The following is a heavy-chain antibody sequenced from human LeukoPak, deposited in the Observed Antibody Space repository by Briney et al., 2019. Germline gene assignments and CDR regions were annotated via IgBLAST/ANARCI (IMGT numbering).Heavy chain of an antibody. CDR1: GGTFSSYA. V-gene: IGHV1-69*05. CDR3: ARVSRYFDWRNHGHYYFMDV. Sequence: SVKVSCKASGGTFSSYAISWVRQAPGQGLEWMGGIIPIFGTANSAQKFQGRVTITTDESTSTAYMELSSLRSEGTAVYYCARVSRYFDWRNHGHYYFMDVWGKGTTVTVSS. D-gene: IGHD3-9*01. CDR2: IIPIFGTA. J-gene: IGHJ6*03.